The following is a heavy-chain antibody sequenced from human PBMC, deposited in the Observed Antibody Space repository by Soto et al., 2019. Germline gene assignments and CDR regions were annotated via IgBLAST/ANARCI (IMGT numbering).Heavy chain of an antibody. CDR3: ARLRGEAPDYFDY. J-gene: IGHJ4*02. D-gene: IGHD2-21*01. V-gene: IGHV4-39*01. Sequence: QLQLQESGPGLVKPSETLSLTCTVSGGSISSSSYYWGWIRQPPGKGLEWIGSIYYSGSTYYNPSLKSRVTISVDTSKNQFSLKLSSVTAADTAVYYCARLRGEAPDYFDYWGQGTLVTVSS. CDR1: GGSISSSSYY. CDR2: IYYSGST.